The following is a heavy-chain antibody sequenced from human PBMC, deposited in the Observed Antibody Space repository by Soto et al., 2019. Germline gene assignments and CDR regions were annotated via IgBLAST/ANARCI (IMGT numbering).Heavy chain of an antibody. CDR1: GGSISSSSYY. V-gene: IGHV4-39*02. J-gene: IGHJ6*03. D-gene: IGHD4-17*01. CDR3: AREGPDDYGDYRYYYMDV. Sequence: SETLSLTCTVSGGSISSSSYYWGWIRQPPGKGLEWIGSIYYSGSTYYNPSLKSRVTISVDTSKNQFSLKLSSVTAADTAVYYCAREGPDDYGDYRYYYMDVWGKGTTVTVSS. CDR2: IYYSGST.